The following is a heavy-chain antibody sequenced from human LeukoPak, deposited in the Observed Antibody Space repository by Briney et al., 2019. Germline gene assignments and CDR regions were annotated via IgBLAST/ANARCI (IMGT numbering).Heavy chain of an antibody. V-gene: IGHV3-30*04. Sequence: GGSLRLSCAASGFTFSSYAMHCVRQAPGKGLQWVAFISYDGSNKYYADSVKGRFTISRDNSKNTLYLQMNSLRAEDTAVYYCAKDPRRYSRTGGYFDYWGQGTLVTVSS. CDR2: ISYDGSNK. CDR3: AKDPRRYSRTGGYFDY. J-gene: IGHJ4*02. D-gene: IGHD6-13*01. CDR1: GFTFSSYA.